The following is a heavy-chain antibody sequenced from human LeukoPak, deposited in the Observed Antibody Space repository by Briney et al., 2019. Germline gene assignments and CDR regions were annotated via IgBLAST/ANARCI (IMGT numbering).Heavy chain of an antibody. CDR1: GYRFTSYW. CDR3: ARRYYGDPDY. Sequence: GGPLRISFQGSGYRFTSYWIRWGRPIPGKGPGWMGRIDPSDSYTNYSPSFQGHVTISADKSISTAYLQWSSLKASDTGMYYCARRYYGDPDYWGEGTLVTVSS. CDR2: IDPSDSYT. J-gene: IGHJ4*02. D-gene: IGHD4-17*01. V-gene: IGHV5-10-1*01.